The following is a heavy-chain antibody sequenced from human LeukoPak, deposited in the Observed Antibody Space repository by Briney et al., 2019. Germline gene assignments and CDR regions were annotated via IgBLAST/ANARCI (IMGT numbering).Heavy chain of an antibody. Sequence: GGSLRLSCAASGFTFSSYAMSWVRQAPGKGLEWVSAISGSGGSTYYADSVEGRFTISRDSSKNTLYLQMNSLRAEDTAVYYCAKSLLWGYFDYWGQGTLVTVSS. J-gene: IGHJ4*02. D-gene: IGHD2-21*01. V-gene: IGHV3-23*01. CDR1: GFTFSSYA. CDR2: ISGSGGST. CDR3: AKSLLWGYFDY.